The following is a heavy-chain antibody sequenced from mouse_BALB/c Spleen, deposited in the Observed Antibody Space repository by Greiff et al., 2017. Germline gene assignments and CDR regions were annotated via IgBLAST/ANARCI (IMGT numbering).Heavy chain of an antibody. CDR3: ARWRLPYYFDY. CDR2: INPYNGDT. D-gene: IGHD2-4*01. CDR1: GYSFTGYF. V-gene: IGHV1-20*02. Sequence: VQLQQSGPELVKPGASVKISCKASGYSFTGYFMNWVMQSHGKSLEWIGRINPYNGDTFYNQKFKGKATLTVDKSSSTAHMELRSLASEDSAVYYCARWRLPYYFDYWGQGTTLTVSA. J-gene: IGHJ2*01.